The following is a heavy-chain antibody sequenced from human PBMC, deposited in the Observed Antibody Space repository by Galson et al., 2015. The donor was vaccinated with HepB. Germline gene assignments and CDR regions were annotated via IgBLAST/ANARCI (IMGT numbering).Heavy chain of an antibody. V-gene: IGHV1-18*01. J-gene: IGHJ5*02. D-gene: IGHD2-15*01. CDR1: GYTFSTYS. CDR2: ISPYNGDT. CDR3: ARGALVVAVGATQNNWFGP. Sequence: SVKVSCKASGYTFSTYSITWVRQAPGQGLEWMGWISPYNGDTDYARKFQGRVTMTTDISTSTAYMDLRSLRSDDTAVYYCARGALVVAVGATQNNWFGPWGQGTRVTVSS.